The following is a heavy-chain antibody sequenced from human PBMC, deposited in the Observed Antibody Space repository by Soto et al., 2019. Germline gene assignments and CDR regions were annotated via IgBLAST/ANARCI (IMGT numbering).Heavy chain of an antibody. V-gene: IGHV3-33*01. CDR1: GFTFSSYG. D-gene: IGHD2-2*01. CDR2: IWYDGSNK. Sequence: QVQLVESGGGVVQPGRSLRLSCAASGFTFSSYGMHWVRQAPGKGLEWVAVIWYDGSNKYYADSVKGRFIISRDNSKNTLYLQMNSLRAEDTAVYYCAREIRCSSTSCYVIDYWGQGTLVTVSS. CDR3: AREIRCSSTSCYVIDY. J-gene: IGHJ4*02.